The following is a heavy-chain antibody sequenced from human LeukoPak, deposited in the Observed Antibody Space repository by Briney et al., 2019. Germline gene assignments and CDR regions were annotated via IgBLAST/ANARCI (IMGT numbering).Heavy chain of an antibody. CDR2: VDYRGNT. CDR3: ARVEVGAANRQWYGMDV. CDR1: GGSISGYY. Sequence: SGTLSLTCTISGGSISGYYWSWIRQPPGKGLEWIGYVDYRGNTNYNPSLKSRVTISIVTSKSLFSLKLNSVTAADTAVYYCARVEVGAANRQWYGMDVWGQGTTVTVSS. D-gene: IGHD2-15*01. V-gene: IGHV4-59*01. J-gene: IGHJ6*02.